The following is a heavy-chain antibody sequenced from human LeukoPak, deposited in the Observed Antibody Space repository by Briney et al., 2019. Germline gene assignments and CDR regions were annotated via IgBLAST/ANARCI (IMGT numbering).Heavy chain of an antibody. D-gene: IGHD3-9*01. Sequence: SETLSLTCTVSGGSISSYYWSWTRQPAGKGLEWIGRIYTSGSTNYNPSLKSRVTMSVDTSKNQFSLKLSSVTAADTAVYYCARDYDILTGYTLSHDAFDIWGQGTMVTVSS. J-gene: IGHJ3*02. V-gene: IGHV4-4*07. CDR1: GGSISSYY. CDR3: ARDYDILTGYTLSHDAFDI. CDR2: IYTSGST.